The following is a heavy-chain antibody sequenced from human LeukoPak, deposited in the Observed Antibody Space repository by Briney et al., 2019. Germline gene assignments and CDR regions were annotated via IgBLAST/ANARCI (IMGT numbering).Heavy chain of an antibody. Sequence: PGGSLRLSCAASGFTFSSYWMHWVRQAPGKGLVWVSRINSDGSSTRYADSVKGRITRYADSVKGRFTISRDNAKNSLYLQMNSLRVEDTAMYYCARWNYDSGSWVLDYWGQGTLVTVSS. CDR1: GFTFSSYW. J-gene: IGHJ4*02. D-gene: IGHD3-10*01. V-gene: IGHV3-74*01. CDR2: INSDGSSTRYADSVKGRIT. CDR3: ARWNYDSGSWVLDY.